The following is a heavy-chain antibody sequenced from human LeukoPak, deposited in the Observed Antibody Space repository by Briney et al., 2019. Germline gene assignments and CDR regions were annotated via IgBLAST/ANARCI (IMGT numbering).Heavy chain of an antibody. Sequence: ASVKVSCKASGYTFTSYYMHWVRQAPGQGLEWMGIIHPSGGSTRYAQKFQGRVTMTRDTSTSTVYMGVSSLRSEDTAVYYCARAFGVTTWYFDLWGRGTLVTVSS. CDR3: ARAFGVTTWYFDL. CDR2: IHPSGGST. V-gene: IGHV1-46*01. CDR1: GYTFTSYY. D-gene: IGHD4-11*01. J-gene: IGHJ2*01.